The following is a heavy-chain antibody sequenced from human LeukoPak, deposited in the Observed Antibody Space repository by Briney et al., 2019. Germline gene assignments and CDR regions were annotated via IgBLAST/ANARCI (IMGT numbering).Heavy chain of an antibody. CDR3: ARESNWAFDY. Sequence: GGSLRLSCSGSGFIVGEYGMSWVRQPPGKGLQWVSGISRSGATTGYADSVKGRFIISRDNAKNSLYLQMNSLRDEDTSVYFCARESNWAFDYWGQGTLVTVSS. V-gene: IGHV3-20*04. CDR1: GFIVGEYG. CDR2: ISRSGATT. J-gene: IGHJ4*02. D-gene: IGHD7-27*01.